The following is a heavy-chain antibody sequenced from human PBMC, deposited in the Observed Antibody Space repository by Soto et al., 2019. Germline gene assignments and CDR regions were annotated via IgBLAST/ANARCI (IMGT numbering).Heavy chain of an antibody. CDR2: IYHSGST. CDR1: GWPSIAYY. V-gene: IGHV4-34*01. D-gene: IGHD2-2*01. J-gene: IGHJ6*02. Sequence: SDPLSLTCAVYGWPSIAYYCSGIRQPPGKGLEWMGEIYHSGSTNYNPSLKSRVTISVDTSKNQFSLKLSSVTAADTAVYYCAGARRDIVVVPAAFGGPPKPDYYYYGMDVWGQGPTVS. CDR3: AGARRDIVVVPAAFGGPPKPDYYYYGMDV.